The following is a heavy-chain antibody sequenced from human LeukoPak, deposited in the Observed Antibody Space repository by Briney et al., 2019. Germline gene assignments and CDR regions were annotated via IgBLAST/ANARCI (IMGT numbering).Heavy chain of an antibody. D-gene: IGHD6-6*01. CDR1: GYTFTGYY. CDR3: ATVSVSSSSGFDY. V-gene: IGHV1-2*02. CDR2: INPSSGDT. Sequence: ASVKVSCKTSGYTFTGYYMHWVRQAPGQGLEWMGWINPSSGDTNYAQNFQARVTMTRDTSISTAYMELSSLRSDDTAVFYCATVSVSSSSGFDYWGQGTLVTVSS. J-gene: IGHJ4*02.